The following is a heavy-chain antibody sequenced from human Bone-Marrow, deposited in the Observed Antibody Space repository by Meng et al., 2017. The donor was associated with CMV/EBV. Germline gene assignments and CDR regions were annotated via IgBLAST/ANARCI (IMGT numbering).Heavy chain of an antibody. Sequence: FSLCTRGVGVGCIRQPPGKALWLLALSDWNDDKRYSPSLKSRLTITKDTSKNQVVLTMTNMDPVDTATYYCAHSTRTIFGVAQYCFDYWGQGTLVTVSS. V-gene: IGHV2-5*01. D-gene: IGHD3-3*01. CDR3: AHSTRTIFGVAQYCFDY. CDR2: SDWNDDK. J-gene: IGHJ4*02. CDR1: FSLCTRGVG.